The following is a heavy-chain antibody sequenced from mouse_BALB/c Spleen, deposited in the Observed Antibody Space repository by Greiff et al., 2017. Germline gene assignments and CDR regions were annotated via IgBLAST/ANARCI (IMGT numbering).Heavy chain of an antibody. CDR2: IWAGGST. Sequence: QVQLKESGPGLVAPSQSLSITCTVSGFSLTSYGVHWVRQPPGKGLEWLGVIWAGGSTNYNSALMSRLSISKDNSKSQVFLKMNSLQTDDTAMYYCASGYDGAWFAYWGQGTLVTVSA. J-gene: IGHJ3*01. CDR1: GFSLTSYG. CDR3: ASGYDGAWFAY. V-gene: IGHV2-9*02. D-gene: IGHD2-2*01.